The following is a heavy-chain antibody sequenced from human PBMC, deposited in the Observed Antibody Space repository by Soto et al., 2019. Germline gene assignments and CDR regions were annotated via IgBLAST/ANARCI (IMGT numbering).Heavy chain of an antibody. CDR1: GFTFSSYW. D-gene: IGHD3-22*01. CDR3: ARVLKTYYYDSSGYSPYYGMDV. Sequence: EVQLVESGGGLVQPGGSLRLSCAASGFTFSSYWMHWVRQAPGKGLVWVSRINSDGSSTSYADSVKGRFTISRDNAKNTLYLQMNSLRAEDTAVYYCARVLKTYYYDSSGYSPYYGMDVWGQGTTVTVSS. CDR2: INSDGSST. J-gene: IGHJ6*02. V-gene: IGHV3-74*01.